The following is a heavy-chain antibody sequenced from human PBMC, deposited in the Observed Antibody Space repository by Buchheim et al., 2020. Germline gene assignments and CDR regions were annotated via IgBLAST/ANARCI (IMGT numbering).Heavy chain of an antibody. V-gene: IGHV4-34*01. CDR2: INHSGST. CDR1: GGSFSGYY. Sequence: QVQLQQWGAGLLKPSETLSPTCAVYGGSFSGYYWSWIRQPPGKGLEWIGEINHSGSTNYNPSLKSRVTISVDTSKNQFSLKLSSVTAADTAVYYCARGLGYYDYVWGSNYGMDVWGQGTT. CDR3: ARGLGYYDYVWGSNYGMDV. J-gene: IGHJ6*02. D-gene: IGHD3-16*01.